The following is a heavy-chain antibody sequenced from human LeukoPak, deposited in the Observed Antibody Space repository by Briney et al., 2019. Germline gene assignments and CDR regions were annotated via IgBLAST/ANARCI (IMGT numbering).Heavy chain of an antibody. J-gene: IGHJ5*02. CDR1: GGSISSYY. V-gene: IGHV4-59*01. CDR2: IYYSGST. D-gene: IGHD3-10*01. Sequence: PSETLSLTCTVSGGSISSYYWSWIRQSPGKGLEWIGYIYYSGSTNYNPSLKSRVTISLDTSKNQVSLKLSPVTPADTAVYYCATGGVRFDPWGQGTLVTVSS. CDR3: ATGGVRFDP.